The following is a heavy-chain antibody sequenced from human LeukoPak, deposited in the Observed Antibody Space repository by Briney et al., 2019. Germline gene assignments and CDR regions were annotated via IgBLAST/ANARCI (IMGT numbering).Heavy chain of an antibody. J-gene: IGHJ4*02. CDR2: TYYRSKWYN. Sequence: SQTHSLTCAISGDTVSRNSASWNWIRQSPSRGLEWLGRTYYRSKWYNDYTVSVKSRITINPDTSKNQFYLQLNSLTPEDTAVYYCARGGSGVVVSLFDYWGQGTLVTVSS. V-gene: IGHV6-1*01. D-gene: IGHD2-2*01. CDR1: GDTVSRNSAS. CDR3: ARGGSGVVVSLFDY.